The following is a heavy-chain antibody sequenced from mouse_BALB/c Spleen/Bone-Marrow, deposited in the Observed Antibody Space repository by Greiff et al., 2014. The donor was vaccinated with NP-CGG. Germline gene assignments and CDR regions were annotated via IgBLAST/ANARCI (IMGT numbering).Heavy chain of an antibody. CDR3: VRDNLDY. J-gene: IGHJ2*01. V-gene: IGHV3-6*02. Sequence: VQLKESGPGLVNPSQSLSLTCSVTGYSITSGYYWSWIRQFPGNKLEWMGYISYDGTNNYNPSLRNRISITRVTSKNQFFLELNSVTTEDTATYYCVRDNLDYWGHGTTLTVSS. CDR1: GYSITSGYY. CDR2: ISYDGTN.